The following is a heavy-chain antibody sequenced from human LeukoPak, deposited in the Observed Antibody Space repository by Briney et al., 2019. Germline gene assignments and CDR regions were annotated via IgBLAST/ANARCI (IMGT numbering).Heavy chain of an antibody. Sequence: PPGGSLRLSCAASGFTFSSYAMSWVRQAPGKGLEWVSAISGNGGGTYYADSVKGRFTISRDNSKNTLYLQMNSLRAEDTAVYYCAKSFGYSKSWFDYWGQGTPVTVSS. CDR2: ISGNGGGT. J-gene: IGHJ4*02. V-gene: IGHV3-23*01. CDR1: GFTFSSYA. D-gene: IGHD6-13*01. CDR3: AKSFGYSKSWFDY.